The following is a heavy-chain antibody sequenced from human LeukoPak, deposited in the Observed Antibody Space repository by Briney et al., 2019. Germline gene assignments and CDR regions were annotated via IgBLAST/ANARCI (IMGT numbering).Heavy chain of an antibody. J-gene: IGHJ4*02. CDR1: GYTFTSYS. V-gene: IGHV1-3*01. D-gene: IGHD5-12*01. CDR2: ISAGNGNT. Sequence: GASVKVSCKASGYTFTSYSMHWVRQAPGQRLEWMGWISAGNGNTKYSQNFQGRVTITRDTSASTAYMELSSLRSEDTAVYFCARVYSGYESGDYWGQGTLATVSS. CDR3: ARVYSGYESGDY.